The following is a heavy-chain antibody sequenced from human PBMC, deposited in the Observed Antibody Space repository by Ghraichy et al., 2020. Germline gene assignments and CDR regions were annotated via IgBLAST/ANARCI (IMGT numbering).Heavy chain of an antibody. V-gene: IGHV6-1*01. J-gene: IGHJ6*02. Sequence: SQTLSLTCAISGDSVSSNNAAWNWIRQSPSRGLEWLGRTYYRSKWYNDYAVSVKSRITINPDTSKNQFSLQLNSVTPEDTAVYYCAREDLRVPPYYYYGMDVWGQGTTVTVSS. CDR1: GDSVSSNNAA. CDR2: TYYRSKWYN. D-gene: IGHD1-1*01. CDR3: AREDLRVPPYYYYGMDV.